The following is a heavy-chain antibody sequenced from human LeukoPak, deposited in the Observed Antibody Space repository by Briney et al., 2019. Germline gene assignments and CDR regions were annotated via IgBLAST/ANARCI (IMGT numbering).Heavy chain of an antibody. D-gene: IGHD3-10*01. V-gene: IGHV4-59*08. Sequence: SETLSLTCTVSGGSISSYYWSWIRQPPGKGLEWIGYMYDSGSTKYNPSLKSRVTISVDTSKNQFSLRLSSVTAADTAVYYCARHLRGVIPHFDYWGQGNLVTVSS. CDR3: ARHLRGVIPHFDY. J-gene: IGHJ4*02. CDR1: GGSISSYY. CDR2: MYDSGST.